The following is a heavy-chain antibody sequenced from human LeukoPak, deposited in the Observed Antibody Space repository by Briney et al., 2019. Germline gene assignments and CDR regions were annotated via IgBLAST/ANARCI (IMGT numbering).Heavy chain of an antibody. Sequence: GASVKVSCKASGYTLTSYYMHWVRQAPGQGLEWMGIINPSGGSTSYAQKFQGRVTMTRDTSTSTVYMELSSLRSEDTAVYYCARGEDPGTGVGYFDYWGQGTLVTVSS. CDR3: ARGEDPGTGVGYFDY. V-gene: IGHV1-46*01. J-gene: IGHJ4*02. D-gene: IGHD1-14*01. CDR2: INPSGGST. CDR1: GYTLTSYY.